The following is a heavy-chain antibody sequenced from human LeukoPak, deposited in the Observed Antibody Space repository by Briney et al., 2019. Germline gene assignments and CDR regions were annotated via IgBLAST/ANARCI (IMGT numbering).Heavy chain of an antibody. J-gene: IGHJ4*02. CDR1: GYTFSSYY. D-gene: IGHD3-22*01. CDR3: ARDDSSGPQVY. V-gene: IGHV1-46*01. Sequence: ASVKASCKASGYTFSSYYMHWVRQAPGQGLEWMGIINPSGGSTKYAQKLQGRVTMTSDTSTSTVYMELSSLRSEDTAVYYCARDDSSGPQVYWGQGTLVTVSS. CDR2: INPSGGST.